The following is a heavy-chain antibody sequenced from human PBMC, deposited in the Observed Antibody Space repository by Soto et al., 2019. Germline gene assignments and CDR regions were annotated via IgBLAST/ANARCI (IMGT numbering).Heavy chain of an antibody. D-gene: IGHD2-15*01. J-gene: IGHJ4*02. CDR3: AREGWDCSGGSCYFVY. CDR1: GGSFSGYY. V-gene: IGHV4-34*01. CDR2: INHSGST. Sequence: QVQLQQWGAGLLKPSETLSLTCAVYGGSFSGYYWSWIRQPPGKGLEWIGEINHSGSTNYNPSLKSRVTISVDTSKNQFSLKLSSVTAADTAVYYCAREGWDCSGGSCYFVYWGQGTLVTVSS.